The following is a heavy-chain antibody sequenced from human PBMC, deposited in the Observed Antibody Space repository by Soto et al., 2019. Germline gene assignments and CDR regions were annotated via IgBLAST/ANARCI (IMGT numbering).Heavy chain of an antibody. CDR1: GYTFTGYY. V-gene: IGHV1-2*02. CDR3: DFILLSDRRRYLSPRDF. CDR2: INPNSGGT. Sequence: ASVKVSCKASGYTFTGYYMHWVRQAPGQGLEWMGWINPNSGGTNYAQKFQGRVTMTRDTSISTGYMELSRLRSDDTAVYYCDFILLSDRRRYLSPRDFWGQGTMVTVSS. D-gene: IGHD3-10*01. J-gene: IGHJ3*01.